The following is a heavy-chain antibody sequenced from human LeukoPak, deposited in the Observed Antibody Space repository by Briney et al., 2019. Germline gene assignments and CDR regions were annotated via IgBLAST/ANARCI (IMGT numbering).Heavy chain of an antibody. J-gene: IGHJ6*03. CDR2: IKQDGSEK. CDR1: GFTFSSYW. V-gene: IGHV3-7*01. Sequence: GGSLRLSCAASGFTFSSYWMSWVRQAPGKGLEWVANIKQDGSEKYYVDSVKGRFTISRDNAKNSLYLQMNSLRAEDTAVYYCPRAPLRTHYYYYYTDVWGKGTTVTVSS. D-gene: IGHD4-17*01. CDR3: PRAPLRTHYYYYYTDV.